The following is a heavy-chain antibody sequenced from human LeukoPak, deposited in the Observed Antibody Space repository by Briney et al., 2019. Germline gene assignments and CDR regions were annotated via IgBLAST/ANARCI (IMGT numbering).Heavy chain of an antibody. J-gene: IGHJ4*02. Sequence: ASVKVSCKASGYTFTDHYLHWLRQAPGQGLEYLGWINPNGGGTNFPQKFQGRVTLTIDTSINTGYMEVTKLTSDDTAVYYCARIITSTWYNEFDCWGQGTLVAVSS. V-gene: IGHV1-2*02. CDR1: GYTFTDHY. CDR3: ARIITSTWYNEFDC. D-gene: IGHD1-14*01. CDR2: INPNGGGT.